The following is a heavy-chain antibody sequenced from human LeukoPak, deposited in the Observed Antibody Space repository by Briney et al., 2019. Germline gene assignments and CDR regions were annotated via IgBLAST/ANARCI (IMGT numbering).Heavy chain of an antibody. D-gene: IGHD6-6*01. V-gene: IGHV4-34*01. CDR1: GGSFSGYY. J-gene: IGHJ5*02. CDR3: ARAEAARTFDP. Sequence: PSETLSLTCAVYGGSFSGYYWSWIRQPPGKGLEWIGEINHSGSTNYNPSLKSRVTISVDTSKNQFSLKLSSVTAADTAVYYCARAEAARTFDPWGQGTLVTVSS. CDR2: INHSGST.